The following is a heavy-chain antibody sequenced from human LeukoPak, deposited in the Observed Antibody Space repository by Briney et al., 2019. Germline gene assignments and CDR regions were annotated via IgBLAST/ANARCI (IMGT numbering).Heavy chain of an antibody. CDR2: IYYSGST. Sequence: SETLSLTCTVSVGSISSYYWSWIRQPPGKGREWIGYIYYSGSTNYNPSLKSRVTISVDTSKNQFSLKLSSVTAADAAVYYCARGYCSSTSCPFDYWGQGTLVTVSS. J-gene: IGHJ4*02. CDR1: VGSISSYY. D-gene: IGHD2-2*01. V-gene: IGHV4-59*01. CDR3: ARGYCSSTSCPFDY.